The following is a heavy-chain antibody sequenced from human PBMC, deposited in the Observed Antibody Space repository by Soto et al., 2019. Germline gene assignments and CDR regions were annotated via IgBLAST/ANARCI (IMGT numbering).Heavy chain of an antibody. V-gene: IGHV1-18*04. D-gene: IGHD3-16*01. Sequence: QVQLLQSGAEVKKHGASVKVSCKASGYTFTNYGISWVRQAPAQGLEWMGWINSFSGITNDAQNFQGRVTMTTDTSTSTAYMELRSLRSDDTAVYYCARDRQNYGSFDYWGQGTPVTVSS. CDR1: GYTFTNYG. CDR3: ARDRQNYGSFDY. CDR2: INSFSGIT. J-gene: IGHJ4*02.